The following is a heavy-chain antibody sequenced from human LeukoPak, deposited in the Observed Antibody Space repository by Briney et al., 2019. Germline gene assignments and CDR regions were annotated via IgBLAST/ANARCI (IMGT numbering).Heavy chain of an antibody. CDR3: ARSMIRGATYYFDY. V-gene: IGHV1-46*01. CDR2: INPNGDST. J-gene: IGHJ4*02. Sequence: GASVKVSCKASGYTFTSYYIRWVRQAPGQGLEWMGVINPNGDSTSYAQKFQGRVTMTRDTSTSTVYMELSSLRSEDTAVHYCARSMIRGATYYFDYWGQGTLVTVSS. D-gene: IGHD3-10*01. CDR1: GYTFTSYY.